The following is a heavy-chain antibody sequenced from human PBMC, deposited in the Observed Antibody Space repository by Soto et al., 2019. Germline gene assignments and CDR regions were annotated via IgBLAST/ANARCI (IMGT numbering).Heavy chain of an antibody. CDR2: ISGSGGST. CDR3: AKDGSYYDFWSGYSPYYYYYMDV. V-gene: IGHV3-23*01. D-gene: IGHD3-3*01. J-gene: IGHJ6*03. CDR1: GFTFSSYA. Sequence: PGGSLTLSCAASGFTFSSYAMSWVRQAPGKGQEWVSAISGSGGSTYYADSVKGRFTISRDNSKNTLYLQMNSLRAEDTAGYYCAKDGSYYDFWSGYSPYYYYYMDVWGKGTTVTVSS.